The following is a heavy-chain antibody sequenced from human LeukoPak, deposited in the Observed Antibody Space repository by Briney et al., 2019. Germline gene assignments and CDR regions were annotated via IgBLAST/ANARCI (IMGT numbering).Heavy chain of an antibody. CDR3: ARDRRDGYNPGDYNFDY. V-gene: IGHV4-59*01. Sequence: SETLSLTCAVSGDSISTYYWSWMRQPPGKGLEWIGYVYYTGATNYNPSLKSRVTISVDTSKNQFSLKMNSVSAADTAVYYCARDRRDGYNPGDYNFDYWGQGALVTVSS. D-gene: IGHD5-24*01. J-gene: IGHJ4*02. CDR1: GDSISTYY. CDR2: VYYTGAT.